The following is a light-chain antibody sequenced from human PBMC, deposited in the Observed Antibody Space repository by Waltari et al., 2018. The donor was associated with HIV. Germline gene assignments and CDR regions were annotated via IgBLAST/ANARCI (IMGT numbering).Light chain of an antibody. CDR3: AAWDDSLSGRGL. V-gene: IGLV1-47*01. J-gene: IGLJ3*02. CDR1: TSTIGSNY. CDR2: RNN. Sequence: QSVLTQPPSASGAPGQRVTISCPGGTSTIGSNYVYWYQHLPGTAPKHHIYRNNPRPSGVPDRFPGSKSGTSGSLAIIGLRSEDEADCYCAAWDDSLSGRGLFGGGTKLTVL.